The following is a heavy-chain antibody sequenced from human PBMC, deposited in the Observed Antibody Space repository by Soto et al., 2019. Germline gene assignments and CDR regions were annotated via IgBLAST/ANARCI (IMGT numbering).Heavy chain of an antibody. Sequence: SETLSLTCTVSGGSISSGDYYWSWIRQPPGKGLEWIGYIYYSGSTYYNPSLKSRVTISVDTSKNQFSLKLTSVTAADTAVYYCAKDRGDYYGMDVWGPGTTVTVSS. CDR1: GGSISSGDYY. V-gene: IGHV4-30-4*02. CDR2: IYYSGST. CDR3: AKDRGDYYGMDV. J-gene: IGHJ6*02.